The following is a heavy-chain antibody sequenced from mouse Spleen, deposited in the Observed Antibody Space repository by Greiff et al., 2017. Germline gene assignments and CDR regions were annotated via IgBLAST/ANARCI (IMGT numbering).Heavy chain of an antibody. Sequence: QVQLQQPGAELVRPGTSVKLSCKASGYTFTSYWMHWVKQRPGQGLEWIGVIDPSDSYTNYNQKFKGKATLTVDTSSSTAYMQLSSLTSEDSAVYYCAPSDSSGYGAWFAYWGQGTLVTVSA. CDR2: IDPSDSYT. D-gene: IGHD3-2*01. CDR1: GYTFTSYW. J-gene: IGHJ3*01. CDR3: APSDSSGYGAWFAY. V-gene: IGHV1-59*01.